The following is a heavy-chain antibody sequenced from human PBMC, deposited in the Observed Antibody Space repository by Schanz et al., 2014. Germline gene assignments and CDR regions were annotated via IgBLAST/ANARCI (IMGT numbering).Heavy chain of an antibody. V-gene: IGHV3-23*01. CDR2: ISGSGGST. J-gene: IGHJ4*02. CDR1: GFTFSSYA. CDR3: AKDPSHGDYDYYFDY. D-gene: IGHD3-22*01. Sequence: VQLLQFGGGVGQPGRSLRLSCAASGFTFSSYAMSWVRQAPGKGLEWVSAISGSGGSTYYADSVKGRFTISRDNSKNTLYLQMNSLRAEDTAVYYCAKDPSHGDYDYYFDYWGQGTLXTVSS.